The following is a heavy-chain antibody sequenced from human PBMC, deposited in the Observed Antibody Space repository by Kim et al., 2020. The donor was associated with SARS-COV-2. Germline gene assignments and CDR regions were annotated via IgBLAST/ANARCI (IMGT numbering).Heavy chain of an antibody. CDR2: ISAYNGNT. J-gene: IGHJ6*02. V-gene: IGHV1-18*04. D-gene: IGHD3-3*01. CDR1: GYTFTSYG. Sequence: ASVKVSCKASGYTFTSYGISWVRQAPGQGLEWMGWISAYNGNTNYAQKLQGRVTMTTDTSTSTAYMELRSLRSDDTAVYYCARDGLLEWWPRLPVYGMDVWGQGTTVTVSS. CDR3: ARDGLLEWWPRLPVYGMDV.